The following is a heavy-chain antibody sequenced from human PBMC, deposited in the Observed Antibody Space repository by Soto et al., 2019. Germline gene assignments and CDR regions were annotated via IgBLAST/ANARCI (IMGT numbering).Heavy chain of an antibody. Sequence: ASVKVSCKGLGYTFTSYGISWVRQAPGQGREWMGWIRPNDGHTNYAQKFQDRVTMTRDTSTTTVYMDLRSLGSDDTAVYYCAIIGSGDYSDFDYWGQGXLVTVSS. D-gene: IGHD4-4*01. CDR3: AIIGSGDYSDFDY. J-gene: IGHJ4*02. CDR2: IRPNDGHT. CDR1: GYTFTSYG. V-gene: IGHV1-18*01.